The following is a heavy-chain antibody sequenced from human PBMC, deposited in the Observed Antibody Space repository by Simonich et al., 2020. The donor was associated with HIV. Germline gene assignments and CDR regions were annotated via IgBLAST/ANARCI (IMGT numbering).Heavy chain of an antibody. Sequence: QVQLQQWGAGLLKPSETLSLTCAGYGGSFSGYYWSWIRQPPGKGLEWIGSIYHSGSTNYNPTLMSRVTISVDTSKNQFSLKLSSVTAADTAVYYCAGSPEYDPSKIAAAALLRGAAFDIWGQGTMVTVSS. CDR3: AGSPEYDPSKIAAAALLRGAAFDI. CDR2: IYHSGST. J-gene: IGHJ3*02. D-gene: IGHD6-13*01. CDR1: GGSFSGYY. V-gene: IGHV4-34*01.